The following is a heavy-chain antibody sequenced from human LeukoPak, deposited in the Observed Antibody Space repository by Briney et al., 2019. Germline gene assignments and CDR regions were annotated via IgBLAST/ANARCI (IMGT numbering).Heavy chain of an antibody. CDR3: AREEGYCSSTSCSAPFDY. D-gene: IGHD2-2*01. Sequence: ASVKVSCKASGYTFTGYYMHWVRQAPGQGLEWMGWINPNSGGTNYAQKFQGRVTMTRDTSISTAYMELSWLRSDDTAVYYCAREEGYCSSTSCSAPFDYWGQGTLVTVSS. J-gene: IGHJ4*02. CDR1: GYTFTGYY. V-gene: IGHV1-2*02. CDR2: INPNSGGT.